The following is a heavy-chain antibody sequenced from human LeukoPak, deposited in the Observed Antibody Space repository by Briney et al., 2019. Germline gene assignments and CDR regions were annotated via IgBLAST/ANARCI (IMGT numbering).Heavy chain of an antibody. CDR3: AKDSYSSSWYHYYYGMDV. V-gene: IGHV3-9*01. J-gene: IGHJ6*02. D-gene: IGHD6-13*01. Sequence: GGSLRLSCAASGFTFDDYAMHWVRHAPGKGLEWVSGISWNSGSIGYADSVKGRFTISRDNAKNSLYLQMNSLRAEDTALYYCAKDSYSSSWYHYYYGMDVWGQGTTVTVSS. CDR1: GFTFDDYA. CDR2: ISWNSGSI.